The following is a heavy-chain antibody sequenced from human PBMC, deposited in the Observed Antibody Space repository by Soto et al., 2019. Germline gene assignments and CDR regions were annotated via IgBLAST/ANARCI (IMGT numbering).Heavy chain of an antibody. Sequence: SVTMCVTCSVAGGNISGYGWSWIRQKPGKGLEWIGYIYYSGSTNYNPSLKSRVTISVDTSKNQFSLKLSSVTAADTAVYYCARVDSGYDVFDYWGQGTLVTVSS. D-gene: IGHD5-12*01. V-gene: IGHV4-59*01. CDR1: GGNISGYG. CDR3: ARVDSGYDVFDY. J-gene: IGHJ4*02. CDR2: IYYSGST.